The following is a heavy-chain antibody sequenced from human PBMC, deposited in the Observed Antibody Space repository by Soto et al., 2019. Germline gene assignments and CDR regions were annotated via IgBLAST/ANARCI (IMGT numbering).Heavy chain of an antibody. CDR3: AKDVDYSPQFDY. J-gene: IGHJ4*02. D-gene: IGHD4-4*01. Sequence: GGSLRLSCAASGFTFSSYGMHWVRQAPGKGLEWVAVISYDGSNKYYADSVKGRFTISRDNSKNTLYLQMNSLRAEDTAVYYCAKDVDYSPQFDYWGQGTLVTVSS. V-gene: IGHV3-30*18. CDR1: GFTFSSYG. CDR2: ISYDGSNK.